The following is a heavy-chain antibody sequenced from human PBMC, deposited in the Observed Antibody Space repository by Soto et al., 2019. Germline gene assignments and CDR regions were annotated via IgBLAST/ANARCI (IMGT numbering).Heavy chain of an antibody. CDR1: GGSVSSGSYY. D-gene: IGHD3-22*01. J-gene: IGHJ4*02. CDR3: ARFRSSGDSLGY. V-gene: IGHV4-61*01. CDR2: IYYSGST. Sequence: VQLQESGPGLVKPSETLSLTCTVSGGSVSSGSYYWSWIRQPPGKGLEWIGYIYYSGSTNYNPSLGSRVTLSVDTSKNQFSLKLSSVTAADTAVYYCARFRSSGDSLGYWGQGTLVTVSS.